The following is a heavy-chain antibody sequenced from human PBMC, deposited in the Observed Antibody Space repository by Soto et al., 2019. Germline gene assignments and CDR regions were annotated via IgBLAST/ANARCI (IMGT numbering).Heavy chain of an antibody. D-gene: IGHD1-26*01. Sequence: GGSLRLSCAASGFTFSSYSMNWVRQAPGKGLEWVSFISSSSSYIYYADSVKGRFTISRDNAKNSLYLQMNSLRAEDTAVYYCARNVGSYGYYYYYGMDVWGQGTTVTVSS. J-gene: IGHJ6*02. V-gene: IGHV3-21*01. CDR1: GFTFSSYS. CDR2: ISSSSSYI. CDR3: ARNVGSYGYYYYYGMDV.